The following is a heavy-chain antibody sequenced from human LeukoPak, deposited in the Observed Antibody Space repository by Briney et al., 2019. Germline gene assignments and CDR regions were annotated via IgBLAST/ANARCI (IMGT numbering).Heavy chain of an antibody. CDR1: GFTFSSYS. D-gene: IGHD6-19*01. CDR2: ISSSSSYI. Sequence: GGSLRLSCAASGFTFSSYSVNWVRQAPGKGLEWVSSISSSSSYIYYADSVKGRFTISRDNAKNSLYLQMNSLRTEDTAVYYCALIGAVAGPFDYWGQGTLVTVSS. J-gene: IGHJ4*02. CDR3: ALIGAVAGPFDY. V-gene: IGHV3-21*01.